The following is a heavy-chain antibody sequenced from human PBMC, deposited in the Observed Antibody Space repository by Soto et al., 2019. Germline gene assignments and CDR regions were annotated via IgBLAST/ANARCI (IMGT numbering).Heavy chain of an antibody. J-gene: IGHJ6*02. Sequence: ASVKVSCKASGYTFTGYYMHWVRQAPGQGLEWMGWINPNSGGTNYAQKFQGWVTMTRDTSIGTAYMELSRLRSDDTAVYYCAYSARDYYYGMDVWGQGTTVTVSS. CDR2: INPNSGGT. CDR1: GYTFTGYY. CDR3: AYSARDYYYGMDV. V-gene: IGHV1-2*04. D-gene: IGHD2-21*01.